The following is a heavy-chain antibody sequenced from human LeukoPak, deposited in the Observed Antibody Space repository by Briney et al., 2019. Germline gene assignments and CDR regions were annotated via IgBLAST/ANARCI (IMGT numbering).Heavy chain of an antibody. V-gene: IGHV3-7*01. CDR1: GFTFSSYW. CDR2: IKQDGSEK. D-gene: IGHD6-13*01. CDR3: ARAATTGTVDY. Sequence: GGSLRLSCAASGFTFSSYWMSWVRQAPGKGREWVANIKQDGSEKYYVDSVKGRFTISRDNAKNSLYQHMTSLKVEDTADYYCARAATTGTVDYWGQGTLVTVSS. J-gene: IGHJ4*02.